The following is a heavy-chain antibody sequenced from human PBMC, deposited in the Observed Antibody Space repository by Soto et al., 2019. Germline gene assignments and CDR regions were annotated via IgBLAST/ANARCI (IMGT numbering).Heavy chain of an antibody. Sequence: QVQLMQSGTEVKEPGASVNLSCKASGYTFSSFYIHWVRQAPGRGLEWVGIMNPSGDRTNYAQNFQGRVTMTRDTATSTVYMELSSLRSEDTAVYYCARGRGYSGDDLQEDGFDVWGQGTMVTVS. D-gene: IGHD5-12*01. CDR2: MNPSGDRT. J-gene: IGHJ3*01. V-gene: IGHV1-46*01. CDR3: ARGRGYSGDDLQEDGFDV. CDR1: GYTFSSFY.